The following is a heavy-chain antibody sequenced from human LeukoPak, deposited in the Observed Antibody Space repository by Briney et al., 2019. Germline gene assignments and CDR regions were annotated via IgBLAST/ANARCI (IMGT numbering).Heavy chain of an antibody. CDR1: GGSLSGGDSS. J-gene: IGHJ6*02. D-gene: IGHD1-26*01. CDR3: ARDGMTPFAYSYGMDV. V-gene: IGHV4-30-4*01. CDR2: IYYNWST. Sequence: SETLSLTCTVSGGSLSGGDSSWSWIRQPPGKVLEWIGYIYYNWSTDYNPSLKIRVTISVDKSKNQFSLKQSSVTAADTAVYYCARDGMTPFAYSYGMDVWAKGPRSPSP.